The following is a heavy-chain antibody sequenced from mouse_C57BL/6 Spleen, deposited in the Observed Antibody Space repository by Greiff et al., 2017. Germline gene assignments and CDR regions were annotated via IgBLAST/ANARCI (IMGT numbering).Heavy chain of an antibody. CDR1: GFSLTSYG. CDR3: ARAYYSNYDYFDD. Sequence: VQLQQSGPGLVQPSQSLSITCTVSGFSLTSYGVHWVRQSPGKGLEWLGVIWSGGSTDYNAAFISRLSISKDNSKSQVFFKMNSLQADDTAIYYCARAYYSNYDYFDDWGQGSTRAVAS. J-gene: IGHJ2*01. V-gene: IGHV2-2*01. D-gene: IGHD2-5*01. CDR2: IWSGGST.